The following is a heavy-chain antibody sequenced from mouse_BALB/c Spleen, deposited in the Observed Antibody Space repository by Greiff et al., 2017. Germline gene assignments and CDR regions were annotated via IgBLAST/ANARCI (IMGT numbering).Heavy chain of an antibody. CDR1: GFNIKDTY. D-gene: IGHD4-1*01. Sequence: EVQLKESGAELVKPGASVKLSCTASGFNIKDTYMHWVKQRPEQGLEWIGRIDPANGNTKYDPKFQGKATITADTSSNTAYLQLSSLTSEDTAVYYCARWEALYYYAMDYWGQGTSVTVSS. CDR2: IDPANGNT. J-gene: IGHJ4*01. V-gene: IGHV14-3*02. CDR3: ARWEALYYYAMDY.